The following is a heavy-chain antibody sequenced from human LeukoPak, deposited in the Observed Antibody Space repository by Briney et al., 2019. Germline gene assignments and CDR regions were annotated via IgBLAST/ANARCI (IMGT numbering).Heavy chain of an antibody. D-gene: IGHD3-3*01. J-gene: IGHJ6*02. V-gene: IGHV1-8*01. Sequence: ASVRVSCKASGYTFTSFDINWVRQGPGQGLEWMGWMNPQTGDAAYADKFLGRVTMTRDTSIGTAFMELSSLRVDDTAVYYCATEGVGVSSSLHSVLFHMDVWGQGTSVSVS. CDR1: GYTFTSFD. CDR3: ATEGVGVSSSLHSVLFHMDV. CDR2: MNPQTGDA.